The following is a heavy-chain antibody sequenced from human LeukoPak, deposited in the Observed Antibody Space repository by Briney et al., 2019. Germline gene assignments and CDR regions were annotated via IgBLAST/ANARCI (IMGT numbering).Heavy chain of an antibody. Sequence: ASVKVSCKASGGTFSSYAISWVRQAPGQGLEWMGRIIPILAIGKYAQKFQGRVTITADKSTSTAHMELSSLRSEDTAVYYCARELGYYYDSSGQGGAFDIWGQGTMVTVSS. D-gene: IGHD3-22*01. V-gene: IGHV1-69*04. J-gene: IGHJ3*02. CDR3: ARELGYYYDSSGQGGAFDI. CDR2: IIPILAIG. CDR1: GGTFSSYA.